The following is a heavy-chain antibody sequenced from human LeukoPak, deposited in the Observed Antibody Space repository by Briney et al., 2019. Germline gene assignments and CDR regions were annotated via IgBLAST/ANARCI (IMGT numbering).Heavy chain of an antibody. CDR1: EFSPRGNY. CDR2: VYSGGST. D-gene: IGHD2-15*01. CDR3: ARDLGWDNVTSFHF. Sequence: PGGSWKLSGKGLEFSPRGNYRAGSRRTPGRGWGWFAVVYSGGSTNHAEAVKGRFSVSRDNSKDTLYLQMNNLRPEDTGVYFCARDLGWDNVTSFHFWGLGTQVTVSS. J-gene: IGHJ4*02. V-gene: IGHV3-66*02.